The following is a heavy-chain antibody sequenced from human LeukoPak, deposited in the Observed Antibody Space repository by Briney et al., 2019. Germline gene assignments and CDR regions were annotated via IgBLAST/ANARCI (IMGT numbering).Heavy chain of an antibody. CDR2: IYYSGST. V-gene: IGHV4-59*01. CDR1: GGSISSYY. J-gene: IGHJ5*02. D-gene: IGHD2-21*01. CDR3: ARGKIGFDP. Sequence: KSSETLSLTCTVSGGSISSYYWSWIRQPPGKGLEWIWYIYYSGSTNYNPSLKSRVTISVDTSKNQFSLKLSSVTAADTAVYYCARGKIGFDPWGQGTLVTVSS.